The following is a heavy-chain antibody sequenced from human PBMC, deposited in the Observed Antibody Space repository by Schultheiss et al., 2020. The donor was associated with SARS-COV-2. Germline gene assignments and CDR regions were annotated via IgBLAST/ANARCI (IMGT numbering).Heavy chain of an antibody. J-gene: IGHJ2*01. D-gene: IGHD3-9*01. CDR3: ARGTHHDILTGHSLADGWYLDL. CDR2: IYPGDSDT. Sequence: GGSLRLSCKGSGYSFTSYWIGWVRQMPGKGLEWMGIIYPGDSDTRYSPSFQGQVTISADKSISTAYLQWSSLKASDTAMYYCARGTHHDILTGHSLADGWYLDLWGRGILVTVSS. CDR1: GYSFTSYW. V-gene: IGHV5-51*01.